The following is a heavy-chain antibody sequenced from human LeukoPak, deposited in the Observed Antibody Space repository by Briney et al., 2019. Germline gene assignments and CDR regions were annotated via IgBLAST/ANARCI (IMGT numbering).Heavy chain of an antibody. V-gene: IGHV3-21*01. J-gene: IGHJ4*02. CDR2: ISGSNSYI. Sequence: GGSLRLSCAASGFTLSGHWMHWFRQAPGKGLEWVSSISGSNSYIFYADSVKGRFTVSRDNAKDSLYLQMNSLRAEDTAVYYCARALTTLTYEGYWGQGTLVTVSS. D-gene: IGHD1-1*01. CDR1: GFTLSGHW. CDR3: ARALTTLTYEGY.